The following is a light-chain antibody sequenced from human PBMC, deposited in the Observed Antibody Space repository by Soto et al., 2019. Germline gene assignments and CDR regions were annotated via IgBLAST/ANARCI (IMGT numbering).Light chain of an antibody. CDR2: GAF. J-gene: IGKJ2*01. CDR3: QQYGSSPPYT. Sequence: EIVLTQSPGTLSLSPGERATLSCRASQSVSSNYLAWYQQKPGQAPRRLIYGAFIRATGIPDRFSGSVSGTDFTLTISRLEPEDFALYYCQQYGSSPPYTFGQGTKLEIK. V-gene: IGKV3-20*01. CDR1: QSVSSNY.